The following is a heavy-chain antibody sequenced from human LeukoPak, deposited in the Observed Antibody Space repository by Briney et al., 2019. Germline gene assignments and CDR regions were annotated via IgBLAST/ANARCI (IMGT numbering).Heavy chain of an antibody. Sequence: PGGSLRLSCAASGFTFSSYGMNWVRQAPGKGLEWVAVIWYDGSNKYHADSVKGRFTISRDNSKSTLFLQMNSLRGQDPAVYYCVRLGSGWSFDYWGQGTLVTVSS. CDR2: IWYDGSNK. J-gene: IGHJ4*02. CDR3: VRLGSGWSFDY. V-gene: IGHV3-33*01. D-gene: IGHD6-19*01. CDR1: GFTFSSYG.